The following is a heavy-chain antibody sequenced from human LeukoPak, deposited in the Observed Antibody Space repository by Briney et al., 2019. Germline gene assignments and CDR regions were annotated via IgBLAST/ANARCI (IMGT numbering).Heavy chain of an antibody. CDR3: ARGFPVAGYDY. CDR1: GFTFSSFW. D-gene: IGHD6-19*01. Sequence: GGSLRLFCAAAGFTFSSFWMHWVRQPPGKGLVWVSGINSDGSTKGYADSVKGRFTISRDDAKSKVHLQMNSLRAGDTAVYYCARGFPVAGYDYWGQGTLVTVSS. J-gene: IGHJ4*02. V-gene: IGHV3-74*01. CDR2: INSDGSTK.